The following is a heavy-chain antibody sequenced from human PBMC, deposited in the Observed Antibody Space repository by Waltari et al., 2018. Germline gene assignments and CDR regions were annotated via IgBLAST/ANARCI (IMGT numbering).Heavy chain of an antibody. Sequence: QVHLAQSGSELHRPGASVRISCLTSCYSFTVYSVNWVRQAPGQGLQGLRGVNTQAGNPTYAQGLSRRFVFSVDTSVATAYLQIDSLTTSDTAVYVCSGEAVVGTNTIVDFWGRGTLVTV. V-gene: IGHV7-4-1*01. D-gene: IGHD2-21*01. CDR2: VNTQAGNP. CDR1: CYSFTVYS. CDR3: SGEAVVGTNTIVDF. J-gene: IGHJ4*02.